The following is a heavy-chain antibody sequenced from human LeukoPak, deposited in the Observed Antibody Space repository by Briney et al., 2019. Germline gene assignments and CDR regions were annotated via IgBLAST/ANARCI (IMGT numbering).Heavy chain of an antibody. J-gene: IGHJ6*03. Sequence: SETLSLTCTVSGGSISSSTYYWGWIRQPPGKGLEWIGSIYYRGNSYYNPSLKSRVTISVDTSKNQFSLKLSSVTAADTAVYYCARDRSSSWYYYYMDVWGKGTTVTVSS. CDR3: ARDRSSSWYYYYMDV. CDR1: GGSISSSTYY. V-gene: IGHV4-39*07. D-gene: IGHD6-13*01. CDR2: IYYRGNS.